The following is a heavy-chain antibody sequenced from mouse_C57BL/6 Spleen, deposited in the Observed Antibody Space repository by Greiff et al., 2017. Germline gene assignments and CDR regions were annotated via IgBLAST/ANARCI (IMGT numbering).Heavy chain of an antibody. CDR2: IDPSDSYT. J-gene: IGHJ2*01. Sequence: QVQLQQPGAELVMPGASVKLSCKASGYTFTSYWMHWVKQRPGQGLEWIGEIDPSDSYTNYNQKFKGKSTLTVDKSSSTAYMQLSSLTSEDSAVYYCARGNYGSSPYFDYWGQGTTLTVSS. V-gene: IGHV1-69*01. CDR3: ARGNYGSSPYFDY. D-gene: IGHD1-1*01. CDR1: GYTFTSYW.